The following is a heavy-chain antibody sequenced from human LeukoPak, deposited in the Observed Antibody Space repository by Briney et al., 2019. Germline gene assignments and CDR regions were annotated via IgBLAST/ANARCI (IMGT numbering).Heavy chain of an antibody. J-gene: IGHJ4*02. Sequence: PSETLSLTCAVYGGSFSGYYWSWIRQPPGKGLEWIGEINHSGSTNYNPSLKSRVTISVDTSKNQFSLKLSSVTAADTAVYYCARGRLLTLAYCGGDCSYYFDYWGQGTLVTVSP. CDR1: GGSFSGYY. CDR2: INHSGST. V-gene: IGHV4-34*01. D-gene: IGHD2-21*02. CDR3: ARGRLLTLAYCGGDCSYYFDY.